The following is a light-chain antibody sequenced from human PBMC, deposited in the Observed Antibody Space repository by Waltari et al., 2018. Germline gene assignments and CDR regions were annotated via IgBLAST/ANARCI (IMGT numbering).Light chain of an antibody. Sequence: QSSLTQPRSVSGSPGESVTISCTGCRKDVGDYNDVSWYQHHPGRAPRVILFDVSERPAGVPGRFSGSRSGNTASLTISGLQAEDDADYYCFSYAGSYSYVFGSGTKVTVL. J-gene: IGLJ1*01. CDR2: DVS. CDR3: FSYAGSYSYV. CDR1: RKDVGDYND. V-gene: IGLV2-11*01.